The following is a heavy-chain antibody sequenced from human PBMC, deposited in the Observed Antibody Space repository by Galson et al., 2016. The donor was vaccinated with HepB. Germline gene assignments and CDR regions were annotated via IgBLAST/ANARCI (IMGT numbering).Heavy chain of an antibody. J-gene: IGHJ4*02. CDR1: GFTFSHAW. V-gene: IGHV3-23*01. D-gene: IGHD3-16*02. CDR2: LSGSGDVT. Sequence: SLRLSCAASGFTFSHAWMSWVRQAPGKGLEWVSSLSGSGDVTHHADSVKGRFTISRDNSKNTLYLQMNSLRAEDTALYYCAKSGVWGTHRSPDYWGQGTLVTVSS. CDR3: AKSGVWGTHRSPDY.